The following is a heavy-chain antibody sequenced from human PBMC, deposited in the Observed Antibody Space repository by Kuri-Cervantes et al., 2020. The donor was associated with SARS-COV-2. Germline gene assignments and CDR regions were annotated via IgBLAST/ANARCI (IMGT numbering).Heavy chain of an antibody. CDR3: ARGRIAAAGKTFDY. CDR1: GGSFSGYY. J-gene: IGHJ4*02. Sequence: SETLSLTCAVYGGSFSGYYWSWIRQPPGKGLEWIGEINHSGSTNYNPSLKSRVTISVDTSKNQFSLKLSSVTAADTAVYYCARGRIAAAGKTFDYWGQGTRVT. CDR2: INHSGST. D-gene: IGHD6-13*01. V-gene: IGHV4-34*01.